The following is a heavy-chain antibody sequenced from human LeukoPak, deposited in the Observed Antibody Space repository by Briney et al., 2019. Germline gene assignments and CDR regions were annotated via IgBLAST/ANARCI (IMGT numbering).Heavy chain of an antibody. Sequence: SVKVSCKASGDAFSRYAISWVRQAPGQGLKWMGGIIPIFGTADYAQKFQGRVTITADESTSTAYMELSSLRSEDTAVYYCARGRPYAFDIWGQGTMVTVSS. CDR3: ARGRPYAFDI. CDR2: IIPIFGTA. V-gene: IGHV1-69*13. J-gene: IGHJ3*02. CDR1: GDAFSRYA.